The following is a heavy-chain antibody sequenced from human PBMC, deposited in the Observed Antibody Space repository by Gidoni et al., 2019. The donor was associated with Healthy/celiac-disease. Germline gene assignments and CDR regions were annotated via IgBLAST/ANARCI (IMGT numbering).Heavy chain of an antibody. D-gene: IGHD6-19*01. V-gene: IGHV3-23*04. Sequence: EVQLVESGGGLVQPGGSLRLSCAASGFTFSSYAMSWVRQDPGKGLEWVSAISGSGGSTYYADSVKGRFTISRDNSKNTLYLQMNSLRAEDTAVYYCAKDRGLLARIAVAGTPFDYWGQGTLVTVSS. J-gene: IGHJ4*02. CDR1: GFTFSSYA. CDR2: ISGSGGST. CDR3: AKDRGLLARIAVAGTPFDY.